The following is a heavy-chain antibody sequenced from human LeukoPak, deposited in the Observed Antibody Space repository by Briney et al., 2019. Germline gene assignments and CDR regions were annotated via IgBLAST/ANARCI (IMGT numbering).Heavy chain of an antibody. CDR2: IYSGGST. CDR1: GFTVSSNY. V-gene: IGHV3-66*04. D-gene: IGHD6-13*01. J-gene: IGHJ3*02. Sequence: GGPLRLSCAASGFTVSSNYMSWVRQAPGKGLEWVSVIYSGGSTYYADSVKGRFTISRDNSKNTLYLQMNSLRAEDTAVYYCARHYSSDAFDIWGQGTMVTVSS. CDR3: ARHYSSDAFDI.